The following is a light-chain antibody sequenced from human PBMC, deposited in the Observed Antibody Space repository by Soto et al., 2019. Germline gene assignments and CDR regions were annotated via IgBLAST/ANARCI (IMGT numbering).Light chain of an antibody. CDR1: QGVTSNH. CDR3: QHYDGSPRT. Sequence: ENVLTQSPGTVSLSPGERATLSCRASQGVTSNHLAWYQQKPGQAPRLLIYGVFTRATGIPDRFSGSGSGTDFTLTITRLEPEDSAVYFCQHYDGSPRTFGQGTKLEIK. J-gene: IGKJ2*01. CDR2: GVF. V-gene: IGKV3-20*01.